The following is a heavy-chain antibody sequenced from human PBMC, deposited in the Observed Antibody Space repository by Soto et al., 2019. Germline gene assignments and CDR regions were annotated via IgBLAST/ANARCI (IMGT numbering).Heavy chain of an antibody. V-gene: IGHV1-8*01. J-gene: IGHJ6*02. Sequence: GASVKVSCKASGYTFTSYDINWVRQATGQGLEWMGWMNPNSGNTGYAQKFQGRVTMTRNTSISTAYMELSSLRSEDTAVYYCATGLVFGLSSDYYCYYYGMDVWGQGTTVTVSS. D-gene: IGHD3-3*01. CDR2: MNPNSGNT. CDR3: ATGLVFGLSSDYYCYYYGMDV. CDR1: GYTFTSYD.